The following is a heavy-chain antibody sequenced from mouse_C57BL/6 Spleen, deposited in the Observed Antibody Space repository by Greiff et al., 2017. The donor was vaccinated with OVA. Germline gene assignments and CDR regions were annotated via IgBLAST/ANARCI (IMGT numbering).Heavy chain of an antibody. CDR3: ASRGSSGFYYAIDY. CDR1: GYAFSSSW. CDR2: IYPGDGDT. Sequence: QVQLQQSGPELVKPGASVKISCKASGYAFSSSWMNWVKQRPGKGLEWIGRIYPGDGDTNYNGKFKGKATLTADKSSSTAYMQLSSLTSEDSAVYFCASRGSSGFYYAIDYWGQGTSVTVSS. D-gene: IGHD3-2*02. V-gene: IGHV1-82*01. J-gene: IGHJ4*01.